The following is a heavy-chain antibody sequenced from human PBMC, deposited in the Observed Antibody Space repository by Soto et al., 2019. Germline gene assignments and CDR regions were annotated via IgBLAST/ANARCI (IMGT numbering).Heavy chain of an antibody. Sequence: SETLSLTCTVSGGSITNYYWTWIRQPPGKELQYIGYIYYTGTTYYSPSLRSRVTISVDTSKNQFSLNLTSVTAADTAVYYCARDGGYSGRYWGQGTLVTVSS. CDR3: ARDGGYSGRY. CDR2: IYYTGTT. J-gene: IGHJ4*02. V-gene: IGHV4-59*01. CDR1: GGSITNYY. D-gene: IGHD1-26*01.